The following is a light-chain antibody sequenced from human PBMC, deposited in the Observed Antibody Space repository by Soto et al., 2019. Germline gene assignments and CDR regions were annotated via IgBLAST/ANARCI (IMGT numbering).Light chain of an antibody. CDR1: QSVSSY. V-gene: IGKV3-11*01. Sequence: EIVLTQSPATLPLSPGERATLSCRASQSVSSYLAWYQQRPGQAPRLLIYDASNRATGIPARFSGSGSGTDFTLTISSLEPEDLAIYYCQQRNNWPLTFGGGNKVEIK. CDR3: QQRNNWPLT. CDR2: DAS. J-gene: IGKJ4*01.